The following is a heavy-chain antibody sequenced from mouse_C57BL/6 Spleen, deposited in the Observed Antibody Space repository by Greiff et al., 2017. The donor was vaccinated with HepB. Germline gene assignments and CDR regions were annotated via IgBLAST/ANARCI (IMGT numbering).Heavy chain of an antibody. CDR1: GYTFTDYN. CDR3: AREGASNSYYFDY. CDR2: INPNNGGT. Sequence: EVQGVESGPELVKPGASVKIPCKASGYTFTDYNMDWVKQSHGKSLEWIGDINPNNGGTIYNQKFKGKATLTVDKSSSTAYMELRSLTSEDTAVYYCAREGASNSYYFDYWGQGTTLTVSS. D-gene: IGHD2-5*01. J-gene: IGHJ2*01. V-gene: IGHV1-18*01.